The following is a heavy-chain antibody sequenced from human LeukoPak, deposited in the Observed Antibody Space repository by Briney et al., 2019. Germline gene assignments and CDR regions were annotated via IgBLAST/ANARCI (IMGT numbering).Heavy chain of an antibody. D-gene: IGHD3-22*01. CDR3: ASPPSTYYYDSSGYYEGFSPFDY. Sequence: GGSLRLSCAASGFTFSSYAMSWVRQAPGKGLEWVSAISGSGGSTYYADSVKGRFTISRDNSKNTLYLQMNSLRAEDTAVYYCASPPSTYYYDSSGYYEGFSPFDYWGQGTLVTVSS. J-gene: IGHJ4*02. V-gene: IGHV3-23*01. CDR2: ISGSGGST. CDR1: GFTFSSYA.